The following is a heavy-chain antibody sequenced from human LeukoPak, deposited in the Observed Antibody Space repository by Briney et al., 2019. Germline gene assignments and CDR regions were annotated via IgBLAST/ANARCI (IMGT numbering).Heavy chain of an antibody. D-gene: IGHD3-9*01. V-gene: IGHV4-38-2*02. CDR3: ARRTTYFGWLPSESPSCFDY. J-gene: IGHJ4*02. Sequence: SETLSLTCTVFGYSISSGYYWGWIRQPPGKGLEWIGSIYHSGSTYYNPSLKSRVTISVDTSKNQFSLKVTSVTAADTAVYYCARRTTYFGWLPSESPSCFDYWGQGTLVTVSS. CDR1: GYSISSGYY. CDR2: IYHSGST.